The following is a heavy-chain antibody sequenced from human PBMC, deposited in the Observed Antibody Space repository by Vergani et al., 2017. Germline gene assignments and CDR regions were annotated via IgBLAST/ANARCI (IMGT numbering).Heavy chain of an antibody. J-gene: IGHJ5*02. Sequence: QVQLVQSGAEVKKPGAAVKVSCKASGYYFTDNYLHWVRQAPGQGLEWMGRITPQNGGTQYAEKFKGRVTMTRDTSITTACMELTSLASDDTAVYYCVRGGTFDWLSTWGQGTLVTVSS. CDR3: VRGGTFDWLST. CDR2: ITPQNGGT. CDR1: GYYFTDNY. D-gene: IGHD3-9*01. V-gene: IGHV1-2*02.